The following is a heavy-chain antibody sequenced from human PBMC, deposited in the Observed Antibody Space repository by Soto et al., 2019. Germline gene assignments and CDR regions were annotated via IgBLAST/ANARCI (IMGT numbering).Heavy chain of an antibody. D-gene: IGHD3-22*01. CDR1: GGSISSGGYS. CDR2: IYQSGST. V-gene: IGHV4-30-2*01. J-gene: IGHJ2*01. Sequence: SETLSLTCAVSGGSISSGGYSWSWIRQPPGKGLEWIGYIYQSGSTYYNPSLKSRVTISVDWSKNQFALELSSVTAADTAVYYCARESRSSRYYSSGYSQFWFFDLWGRGTLVTVSS. CDR3: ARESRSSRYYSSGYSQFWFFDL.